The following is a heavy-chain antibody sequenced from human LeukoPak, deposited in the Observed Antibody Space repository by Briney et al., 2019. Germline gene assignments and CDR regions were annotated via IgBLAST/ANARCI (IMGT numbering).Heavy chain of an antibody. CDR2: ISYDGSNK. V-gene: IGHV3-30*04. D-gene: IGHD6-19*01. J-gene: IGHJ4*02. CDR1: GFTFSSYA. Sequence: PGRSLRLSCAASGFTFSSYAMHWVRQAPGKGLEWVAVISYDGSNKYYADSVKGRFTISRDNSKNTLYLQMNSLRAEDTAVYYCARNAVAGLYFDYWGQGTLVTVSS. CDR3: ARNAVAGLYFDY.